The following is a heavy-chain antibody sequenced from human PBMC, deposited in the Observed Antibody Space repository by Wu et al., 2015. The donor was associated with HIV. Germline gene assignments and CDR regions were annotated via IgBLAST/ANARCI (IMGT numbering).Heavy chain of an antibody. CDR2: INPNSGGT. D-gene: IGHD3-9*01. CDR3: ARDKRGYDVLTGYYIYFDN. Sequence: QVQLVQSGAEVKKPGASMKVSCKASGYTFNDYYIQWVRQAPGQGLEWMGWINPNSGGTNYAQNFVDRVTMTRDTSITTVYMELSSLRSDDTAVYYCARDKRGYDVLTGYYIYFDNWGQGTLVTVSA. CDR1: GYTFNDYY. V-gene: IGHV1-2*02. J-gene: IGHJ4*02.